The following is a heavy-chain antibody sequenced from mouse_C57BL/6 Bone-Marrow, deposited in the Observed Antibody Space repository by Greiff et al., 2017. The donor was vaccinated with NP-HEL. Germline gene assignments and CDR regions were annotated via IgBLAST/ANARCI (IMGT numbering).Heavy chain of an antibody. V-gene: IGHV5-9-1*02. CDR1: GFTFSSYA. Sequence: EVQVVESGEGLVKPGGSLKLSCAASGFTFSSYAMSWVRQTPEKRLEWVAYISSGGDYIYYADTVKGRFTISRDNARNTLYLQMSSLKSEDTAMYYCTRGVGYGSSYHWYFDVWGTGTTVTVSS. CDR3: TRGVGYGSSYHWYFDV. J-gene: IGHJ1*03. CDR2: ISSGGDYI. D-gene: IGHD1-1*01.